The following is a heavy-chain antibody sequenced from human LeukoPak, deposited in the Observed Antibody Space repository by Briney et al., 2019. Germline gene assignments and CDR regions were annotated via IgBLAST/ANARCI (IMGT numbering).Heavy chain of an antibody. V-gene: IGHV3-21*01. CDR3: ARSLTGTTYWFDP. Sequence: GGSLRLSCAASGFTFSSYSMNWVRQAPGKGLEWVSSISSSSSYIYYADSVKGRFTISRDNAKNSLYLQMNSLRAEDTAVYYCARSLTGTTYWFDPWGQGTLVTVSS. CDR1: GFTFSSYS. J-gene: IGHJ5*02. D-gene: IGHD1-7*01. CDR2: ISSSSSYI.